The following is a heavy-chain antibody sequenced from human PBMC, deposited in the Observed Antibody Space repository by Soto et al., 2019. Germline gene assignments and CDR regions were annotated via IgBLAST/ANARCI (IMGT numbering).Heavy chain of an antibody. D-gene: IGHD6-6*01. Sequence: QVQLQESGPGLVKPSQTLSLTCTVSGGSISSGGYYWTWIRQHPGKGLEWIGYNYYSGITYYNPSLKRRVTISLDTSKNQVSLKLSSVTAADTAVYYCARGSSIAGLYYGMDVWGQGTTVTVSS. CDR1: GGSISSGGYY. V-gene: IGHV4-31*03. J-gene: IGHJ6*02. CDR3: ARGSSIAGLYYGMDV. CDR2: NYYSGIT.